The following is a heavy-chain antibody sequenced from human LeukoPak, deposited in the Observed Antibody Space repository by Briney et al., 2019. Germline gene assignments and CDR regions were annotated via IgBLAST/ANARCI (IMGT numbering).Heavy chain of an antibody. CDR3: ARGGGVDRWMLSHT. CDR1: GYTFTIYD. V-gene: IGHV1-8*01. D-gene: IGHD2-2*03. CDR2: MNPNSGNT. J-gene: IGHJ4*02. Sequence: ASVTVSSTASGYTFTIYDIDWVRQAPGQGHEWMGWMNPNSGNTGSAQKFQGRVTITRNTSISTTYMELSSLRSEDTAVYYCARGGGVDRWMLSHTWGRGTLVTVSS.